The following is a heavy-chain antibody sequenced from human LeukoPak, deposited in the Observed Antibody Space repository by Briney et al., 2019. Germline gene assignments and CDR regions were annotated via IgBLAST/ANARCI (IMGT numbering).Heavy chain of an antibody. J-gene: IGHJ3*02. Sequence: GGSPRLSCAASGFTFSSYAMSWVRQAPGKGLEWVSVISGTGGTTYYVDSVKGRFTISRDNSKNTLYLQMNSLRAEDTALYYCAKDIAAAYYTYDAFDIWGQGTLVTVSS. CDR3: AKDIAAAYYTYDAFDI. D-gene: IGHD6-13*01. CDR2: ISGTGGTT. V-gene: IGHV3-23*01. CDR1: GFTFSSYA.